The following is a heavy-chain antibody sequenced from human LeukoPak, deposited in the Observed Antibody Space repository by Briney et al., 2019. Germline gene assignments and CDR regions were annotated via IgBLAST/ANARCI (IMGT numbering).Heavy chain of an antibody. J-gene: IGHJ4*02. D-gene: IGHD3-22*01. CDR3: ARDAQTYYYDTSGYYFEY. CDR1: GYSISNSYY. V-gene: IGHV4-38-2*02. CDR2: IYHTGGT. Sequence: SETLSLTCAVSGYSISNSYYWGWIRPPPGKGLEWIGSIYHTGGTYYNPSLKSRVTISIDTSKNQFSLNLSSVTAADTAVYYCARDAQTYYYDTSGYYFEYWGQGTLVAVSS.